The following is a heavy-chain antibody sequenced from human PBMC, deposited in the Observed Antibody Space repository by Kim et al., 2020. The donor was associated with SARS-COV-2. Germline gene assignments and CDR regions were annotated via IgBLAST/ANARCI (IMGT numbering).Heavy chain of an antibody. Sequence: GGSLRLSCAASGFTFSSYSMNWVRQAPGKGLEWVSYISSSSSTIYYADSVKGRFTISRDNAKNSLYLQMNSLRAEDTAVYYCARDNLGYCSGGSCYGPLAYYYGMDVWGQGTTVTVSS. CDR2: ISSSSSTI. J-gene: IGHJ6*02. CDR3: ARDNLGYCSGGSCYGPLAYYYGMDV. D-gene: IGHD2-15*01. CDR1: GFTFSSYS. V-gene: IGHV3-48*01.